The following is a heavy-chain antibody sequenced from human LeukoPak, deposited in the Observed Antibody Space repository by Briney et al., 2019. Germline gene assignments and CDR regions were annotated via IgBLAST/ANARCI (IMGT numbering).Heavy chain of an antibody. Sequence: ASVKVSCKASGYTFTGYYMHWVRQAPGQGLEWMGWINPNSGGTNYAQKFQGRVTMTRDTSISTAYMELSRLGSDDTAVYYCARGEGYCSSTSCPYYYYYGMDVWGQGTTVTVSS. V-gene: IGHV1-2*02. D-gene: IGHD2-2*01. CDR1: GYTFTGYY. CDR2: INPNSGGT. J-gene: IGHJ6*02. CDR3: ARGEGYCSSTSCPYYYYYGMDV.